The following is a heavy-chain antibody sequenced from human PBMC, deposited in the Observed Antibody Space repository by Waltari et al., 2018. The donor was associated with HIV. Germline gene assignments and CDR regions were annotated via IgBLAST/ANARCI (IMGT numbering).Heavy chain of an antibody. CDR1: GYSFSTYW. Sequence: EVQLVQSGAEVKKPGESLKISCKGSGYSFSTYWIGWVRQMPGTGLEWMGIIYPCDSDTRYSPSFQGQVTISADKSIRTAYLQWSSLKASDTAIYYCTKGMYANQDYFDNWGQGTLVTVSS. D-gene: IGHD2-8*01. V-gene: IGHV5-51*03. CDR3: TKGMYANQDYFDN. CDR2: IYPCDSDT. J-gene: IGHJ4*02.